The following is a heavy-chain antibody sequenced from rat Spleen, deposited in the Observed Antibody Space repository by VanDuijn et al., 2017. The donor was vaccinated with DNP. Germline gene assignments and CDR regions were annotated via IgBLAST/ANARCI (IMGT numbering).Heavy chain of an antibody. CDR1: GFSLTDYS. V-gene: IGHV2-19*01. J-gene: IGHJ2*01. CDR2: IRSGGRT. D-gene: IGHD5-1*01. CDR3: TRGLGDY. Sequence: QVQLKESGPGLVQPSQTLSLTCTVSGFSLTDYSVHWVRQPPGKGLEWMGRIRSGGRTDYNSALKSRLSISRDTSKSQVFLKMNSLQTEDTAIYFCTRGLGDYWGQGVMVTVSS.